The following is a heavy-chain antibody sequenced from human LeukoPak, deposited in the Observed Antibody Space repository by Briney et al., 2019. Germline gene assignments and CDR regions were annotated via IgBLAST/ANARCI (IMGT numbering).Heavy chain of an antibody. Sequence: ASVKVSRKASGYTFTSYYMHWVRQAPGQGLEWMGIINPSGGSTSYAQKFQGRVTMTRDTSTSTVYMELSSLRSEDTAVYDCARLRFLEWPKAPYNWFYPWGQGTLVTVSS. CDR1: GYTFTSYY. CDR3: ARLRFLEWPKAPYNWFYP. J-gene: IGHJ5*02. V-gene: IGHV1-46*01. CDR2: INPSGGST. D-gene: IGHD3-3*01.